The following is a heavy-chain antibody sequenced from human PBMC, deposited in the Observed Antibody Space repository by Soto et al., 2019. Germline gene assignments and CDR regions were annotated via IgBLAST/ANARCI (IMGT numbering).Heavy chain of an antibody. CDR3: ARTACAAPQCPAAPAY. J-gene: IGHJ4*02. CDR1: GESCPIYW. Sequence: PGDFPTISSRGSGESCPIYWFCLVRTKPGKGLEWMGIIYPGDSDTRYSPSFQGQVTISADKSISTAYLQWSSLKASDTAMYYCARTACAAPQCPAAPAYWGQGTLV. D-gene: IGHD2-15*01. CDR2: IYPGDSDT. V-gene: IGHV5-51*01.